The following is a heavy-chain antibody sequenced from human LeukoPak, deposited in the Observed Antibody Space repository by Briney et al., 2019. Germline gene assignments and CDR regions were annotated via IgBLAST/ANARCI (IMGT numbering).Heavy chain of an antibody. V-gene: IGHV4-4*07. CDR2: IYTSGST. CDR3: AIVLRYFDWLDAFDI. Sequence: SETLSLTCTVSGGSISSYYWSWIRQPAGKGLEWIGRIYTSGSTNYNPSLKSRVTMSVDTSKNQFSLKLSSVTAADTAVYYCAIVLRYFDWLDAFDIWGQGTMVTVSS. D-gene: IGHD3-9*01. J-gene: IGHJ3*02. CDR1: GGSISSYY.